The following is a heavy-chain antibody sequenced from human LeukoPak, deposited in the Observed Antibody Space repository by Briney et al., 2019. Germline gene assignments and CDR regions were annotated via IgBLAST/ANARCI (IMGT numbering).Heavy chain of an antibody. J-gene: IGHJ4*02. D-gene: IGHD6-19*01. Sequence: PSETLSLTCTVSGGSLSSSNYYWGWIRQPPGKGLEWIGNIYYSGSTYYKPSLKTRVTISVGTSKNQFSLKLTSVTAADTAVYYCARHASVDGNWPRPLDYWGQGSLVTVSS. CDR3: ARHASVDGNWPRPLDY. CDR2: IYYSGST. CDR1: GGSLSSSNYY. V-gene: IGHV4-39*01.